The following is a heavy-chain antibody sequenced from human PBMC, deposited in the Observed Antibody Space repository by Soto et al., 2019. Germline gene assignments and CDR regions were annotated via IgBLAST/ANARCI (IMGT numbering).Heavy chain of an antibody. Sequence: QVQLVESGGGVVQPGRSLRLSCAASGFTFSSYGMHWVRQAPGKGLEWVAVISYDGSNKYYADSVKGRFTISRDNSKNTLYLQMNSLRAEDTAVYYCAKDLNNWNYVERTYSFDYWGQGTLVTVSS. CDR2: ISYDGSNK. J-gene: IGHJ4*02. V-gene: IGHV3-30*18. D-gene: IGHD1-7*01. CDR3: AKDLNNWNYVERTYSFDY. CDR1: GFTFSSYG.